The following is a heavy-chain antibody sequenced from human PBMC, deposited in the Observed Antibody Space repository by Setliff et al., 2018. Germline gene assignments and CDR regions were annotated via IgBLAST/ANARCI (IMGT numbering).Heavy chain of an antibody. Sequence: GGSLRLSCAVSGFTISDYWMHWVRQAPGKGLVWVSRLKSDGSSTLYVDSVKGRFTVSRDNSKDTLYLQMNSLRVEDTAVYYCAKFSRLGANTFFDYWGQGTLVTSPQ. CDR1: GFTISDYW. CDR3: AKFSRLGANTFFDY. J-gene: IGHJ4*02. CDR2: LKSDGSST. V-gene: IGHV3-74*01. D-gene: IGHD1-26*01.